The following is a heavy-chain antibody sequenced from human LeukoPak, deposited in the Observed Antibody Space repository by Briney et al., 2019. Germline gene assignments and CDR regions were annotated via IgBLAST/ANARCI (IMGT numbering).Heavy chain of an antibody. J-gene: IGHJ3*01. Sequence: SQTLSLTCAISGDSVSNNNGAWNWIRQSPSRGLEWLGRTYYRSQLHNDYARSVMSRISVDPDTSKNQFSLHLSSVTPDDTAVYYCAGGYAFDVWGQGTMVTVSS. CDR2: TYYRSQLHN. CDR1: GDSVSNNNGA. CDR3: AGGYAFDV. V-gene: IGHV6-1*01.